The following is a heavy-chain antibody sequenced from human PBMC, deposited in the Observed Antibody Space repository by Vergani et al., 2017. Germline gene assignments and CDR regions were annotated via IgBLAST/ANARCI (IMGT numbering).Heavy chain of an antibody. CDR1: GGSFSGYY. J-gene: IGHJ6*02. CDR2: INHSGST. Sequence: QVQLQQWGAGLLKPSETLSLTCAVYGGSFSGYYWSWLRQPQGKGLECMGEINHSGSTNYHPALKSRLTLSVDKSKDQFSLKLSSVTAADTAVYYCARVLRTVTTRTGPYYYYYRMDVWGQGTTVTVSS. CDR3: ARVLRTVTTRTGPYYYYYRMDV. V-gene: IGHV4-34*01. D-gene: IGHD4-17*01.